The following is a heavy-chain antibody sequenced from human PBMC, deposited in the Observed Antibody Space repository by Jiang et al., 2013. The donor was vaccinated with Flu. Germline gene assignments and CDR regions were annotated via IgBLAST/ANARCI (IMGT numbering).Heavy chain of an antibody. CDR1: GYTFTVSF. J-gene: IGHJ4*02. CDR2: INPNSGGI. D-gene: IGHD3-10*01. Sequence: GAEVKKPGGSVKVSCKASGYTFTVSFMHWVRLAPGQGLEWMGRINPNSGGINYARKFQGRVTMTSDTSISTVFMELSGLNYDDTAVYYCARGSRGELGRTFDYWGQGSLVTVSS. V-gene: IGHV1-2*06. CDR3: ARGSRGELGRTFDY.